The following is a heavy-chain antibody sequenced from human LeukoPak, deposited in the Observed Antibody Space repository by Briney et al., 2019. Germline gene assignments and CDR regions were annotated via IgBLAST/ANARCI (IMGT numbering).Heavy chain of an antibody. J-gene: IGHJ4*02. D-gene: IGHD5-18*01. Sequence: PSETLSLTCTVSGGSISSSSYYWGWIRQPPGTGLEWIGSIYYSGSTYYNPSLKSRVTISVDTSKNQFSLKLSSVTAADTAVYYCARLTAMVNLPEGLDYWGQGTLVTVSS. V-gene: IGHV4-39*01. CDR2: IYYSGST. CDR1: GGSISSSSYY. CDR3: ARLTAMVNLPEGLDY.